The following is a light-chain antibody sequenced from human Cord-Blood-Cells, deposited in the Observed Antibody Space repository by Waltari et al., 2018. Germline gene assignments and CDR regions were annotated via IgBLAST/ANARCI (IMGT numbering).Light chain of an antibody. CDR2: EVS. CDR3: SSYTSSSTLVV. CDR1: SSAVAGSHY. V-gene: IGLV2-14*01. Sequence: QSALNQPASVSASPGPSITTPCPGPSSAVAGSHYVSWYQQHPGKAPKLMIYEVSNRPSGVSNRFSGSKSGNTASLTISGLQAEDEADYYCSSYTSSSTLVVFGGGTKLTVL. J-gene: IGLJ2*01.